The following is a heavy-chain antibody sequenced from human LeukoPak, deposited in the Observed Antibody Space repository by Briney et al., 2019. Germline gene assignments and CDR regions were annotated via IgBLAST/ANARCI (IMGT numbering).Heavy chain of an antibody. CDR2: ISYDGSNK. CDR3: AREGLLWFGELFRDAFDI. Sequence: GGSLRLSCAASGFTFSSYAMHWVRQAPGKGLEWVAVISYDGSNKYYADSVKGRFTISRDNSKNTLYLQMNSLRAEDTAVYYCAREGLLWFGELFRDAFDIWGQGTMVTVSS. J-gene: IGHJ3*02. CDR1: GFTFSSYA. V-gene: IGHV3-30-3*01. D-gene: IGHD3-10*01.